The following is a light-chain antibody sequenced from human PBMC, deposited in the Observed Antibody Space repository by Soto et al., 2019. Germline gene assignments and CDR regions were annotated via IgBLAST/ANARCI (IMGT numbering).Light chain of an antibody. CDR1: SSDVGGYNY. CDR3: ISYTSSSTLYV. J-gene: IGLJ1*01. Sequence: QSVLTQPASVSGSPGQSITISCTGTSSDVGGYNYVSWYQQHPGKAPKVMLFDVTNRPSGVSSRFSGSKSGNTASLTISGLQDEDEAEYYCISYTSSSTLYVFGTGTKVTVL. CDR2: DVT. V-gene: IGLV2-14*03.